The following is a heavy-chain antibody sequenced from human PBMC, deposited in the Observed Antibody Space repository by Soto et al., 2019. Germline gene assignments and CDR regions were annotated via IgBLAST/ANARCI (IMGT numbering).Heavy chain of an antibody. Sequence: EVQLLESGGGLVQPGGPLRLSCAASGFTFSSSAMLWVRQVPWKGLEWASAITASVGYPSYTDAVKGRSTISRDTSKNTLFLQMTRLRAEDTALYYGAAGRYCSNAACLAAEWVQGTLITVSS. V-gene: IGHV3-23*01. CDR2: ITASVGYP. CDR1: GFTFSSSA. CDR3: AAGRYCSNAACLAAE. J-gene: IGHJ4*02. D-gene: IGHD2-8*01.